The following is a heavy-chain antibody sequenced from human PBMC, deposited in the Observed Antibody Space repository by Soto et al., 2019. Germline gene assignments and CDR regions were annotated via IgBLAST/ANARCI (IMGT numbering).Heavy chain of an antibody. Sequence: EVQLLESGGGLVQPGGSLRLSCAASGFTFSSYAMSWVRQAPGKGLEWVSAISGSGGSTYYADSVKGRFTIARDNSKNTLYLQMNSLRAEDTAVYYCAKGRRESYYSPDWRAYWGQGTLVTVSS. D-gene: IGHD1-26*01. J-gene: IGHJ4*02. V-gene: IGHV3-23*01. CDR3: AKGRRESYYSPDWRAY. CDR1: GFTFSSYA. CDR2: ISGSGGST.